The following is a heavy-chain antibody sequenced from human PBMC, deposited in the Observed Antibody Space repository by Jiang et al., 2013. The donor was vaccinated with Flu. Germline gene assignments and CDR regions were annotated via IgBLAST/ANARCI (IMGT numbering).Heavy chain of an antibody. CDR2: IIPIFGTA. CDR3: AAKSNYYDSSGYRWKDAFDI. V-gene: IGHV1-69*06. D-gene: IGHD3-22*01. Sequence: GGTFSSYAISWVRQAPGQGLEWMGGIIPIFGTANYAQKFQGRVTITADKSTSTAYMELSSLRSEDTAVYYCAAKSNYYDSSGYRWKDAFDIWGQGTMVTVSS. CDR1: GGTFSSYA. J-gene: IGHJ3*02.